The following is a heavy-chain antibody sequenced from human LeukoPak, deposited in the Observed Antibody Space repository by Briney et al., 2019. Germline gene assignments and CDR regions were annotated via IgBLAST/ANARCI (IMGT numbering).Heavy chain of an antibody. D-gene: IGHD3-22*01. J-gene: IGHJ4*02. CDR2: ITGSSNYT. V-gene: IGHV3-11*06. CDR1: RFTFSDYY. Sequence: GGSLRLSCAASRFTFSDYYMSWIRQAPGKGLEWVSYITGSSNYTNYADSVKGRFTISRDSSKNTLYLQMNSLRAEDTAVYYCARDVYDSSGSYYFDYWGQGTLVTVSS. CDR3: ARDVYDSSGSYYFDY.